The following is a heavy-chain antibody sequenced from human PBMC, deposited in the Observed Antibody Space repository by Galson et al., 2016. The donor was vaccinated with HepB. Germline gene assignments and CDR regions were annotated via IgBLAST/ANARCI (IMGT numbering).Heavy chain of an antibody. D-gene: IGHD3-10*01. CDR1: GFTFGSYG. Sequence: SLRLSCAASGFTFGSYGMHWVRQAPGKGLEWVAVISYDASKKHYADSVKGRFTISRDKSKNTLYLQMNSLRDEDTAVYYCAKSPPMFVGELLGYFQHWGQRTLVTVSS. CDR3: AKSPPMFVGELLGYFQH. J-gene: IGHJ1*01. V-gene: IGHV3-30*18. CDR2: ISYDASKK.